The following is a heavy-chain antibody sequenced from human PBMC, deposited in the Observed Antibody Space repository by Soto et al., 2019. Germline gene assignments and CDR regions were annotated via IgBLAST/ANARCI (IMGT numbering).Heavy chain of an antibody. CDR2: INPNSGGT. Sequence: ASVKVSCKASGYTFTGYYMHWVRQAPGQGLAWMGWINPNSGGTNYAQKFQGRVTMTRHTSISTAYMELSRLSSDDTAVYYCARVRRGPKGYISSWYAEATLGYWCQGTPVSVYS. J-gene: IGHJ4*02. CDR3: ARVRRGPKGYISSWYAEATLGY. CDR1: GYTFTGYY. V-gene: IGHV1-2*02. D-gene: IGHD6-13*01.